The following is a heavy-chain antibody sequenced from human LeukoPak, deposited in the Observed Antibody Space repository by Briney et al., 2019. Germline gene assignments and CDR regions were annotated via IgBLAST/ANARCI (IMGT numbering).Heavy chain of an antibody. D-gene: IGHD3-3*01. CDR2: MNPNSGNT. J-gene: IGHJ4*02. CDR3: ATYDFWSGYYIY. CDR1: GYTFTSYD. V-gene: IGHV1-8*01. Sequence: ASVTVSCKASGYTFTSYDINWVRHATGQGLEWMGWMNPNSGNTGYAQKFQGRVTMTRNTSISTAYMELSSLRSEDTAVYYCATYDFWSGYYIYWGQGTLVTVSS.